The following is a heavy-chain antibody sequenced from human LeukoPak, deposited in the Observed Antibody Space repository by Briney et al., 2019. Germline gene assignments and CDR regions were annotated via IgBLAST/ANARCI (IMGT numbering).Heavy chain of an antibody. V-gene: IGHV1-8*01. CDR2: MNPNRGNT. J-gene: IGHJ3*02. Sequence: ASVKVSCKASGYTFTSYDINWVRQAPGQGLEWMGWMNPNRGNTGYAQKFQGRVTITTDTSTSTAYMELRSLRSDDTAVYYCARGVVGEYCSSTSCYSLPYAFDIWGQGTMVTVSS. D-gene: IGHD2-2*01. CDR3: ARGVVGEYCSSTSCYSLPYAFDI. CDR1: GYTFTSYD.